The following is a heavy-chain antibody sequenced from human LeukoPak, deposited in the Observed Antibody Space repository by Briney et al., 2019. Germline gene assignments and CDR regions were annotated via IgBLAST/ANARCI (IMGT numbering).Heavy chain of an antibody. Sequence: GGSLRLSCAASRFTFSSYWFHWVRQAPGKGLEWVSGINWNGGSTGYADSVKGRFTISRDNAKNSLYLQMNSLRAEDTALYYCARLGPLGYCSGGSCYSSCEDYWGQGTLVTVSS. CDR1: RFTFSSYW. CDR3: ARLGPLGYCSGGSCYSSCEDY. V-gene: IGHV3-20*04. D-gene: IGHD2-15*01. J-gene: IGHJ4*02. CDR2: INWNGGST.